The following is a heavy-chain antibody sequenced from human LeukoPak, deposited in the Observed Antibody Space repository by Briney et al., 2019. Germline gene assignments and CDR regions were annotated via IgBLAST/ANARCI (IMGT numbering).Heavy chain of an antibody. CDR1: GFTFSSYA. CDR3: AKVVGRIAARPGPPFDY. J-gene: IGHJ4*02. V-gene: IGHV3-23*01. Sequence: GGSLRLSCAASGFTFSSYAMSWVRQAPGKGLEWVSAISGSGGSTYYADSVKGRFTISRDNSKNTLYLQMNSLRAEDTAVYYCAKVVGRIAARPGPPFDYWGQGTLVTDSS. D-gene: IGHD6-6*01. CDR2: ISGSGGST.